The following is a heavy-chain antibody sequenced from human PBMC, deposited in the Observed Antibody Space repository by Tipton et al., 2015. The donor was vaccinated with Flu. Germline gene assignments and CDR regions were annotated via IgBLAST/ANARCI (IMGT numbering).Heavy chain of an antibody. CDR2: IYYSGST. J-gene: IGHJ6*02. CDR1: GGSISSYY. V-gene: IGHV4-59*08. Sequence: LRLSCTVSGGSISSYYWSWIRQPPGKGLEWIGYIYYSGSTNYNPSLKSRVTISVDTSKNQFSLKLSSVTAADTAVYYCARHGIYSGSYLWHYYYGMDVWGQGTTVTVSS. CDR3: ARHGIYSGSYLWHYYYGMDV. D-gene: IGHD1-26*01.